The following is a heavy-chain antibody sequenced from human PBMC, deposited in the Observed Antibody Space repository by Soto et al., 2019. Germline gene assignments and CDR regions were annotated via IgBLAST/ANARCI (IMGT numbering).Heavy chain of an antibody. V-gene: IGHV1-69*06. D-gene: IGHD1-1*01. CDR3: WRHDKTALPPLDS. J-gene: IGHJ4*02. CDR2: TIPAFGTA. Sequence: QVHLVQSGAEVKSPGSAVKVFCKVSGAGDTFSNYGLNWMRQAPGQGLAWMGGTIPAFGTANYAQKFQGRVTITADTSTTTAYMELSSLRSDDTAVYYCWRHDKTALPPLDSWGQGTLVYVSS. CDR1: GAGDTFSNYG.